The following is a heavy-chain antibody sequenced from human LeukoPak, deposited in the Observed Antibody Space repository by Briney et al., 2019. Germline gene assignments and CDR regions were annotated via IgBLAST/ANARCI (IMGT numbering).Heavy chain of an antibody. CDR3: ARGILDCSSTSCYSNYDAFDI. CDR1: GFTFSSYW. Sequence: GGSLRLSCAASGFTFSSYWMTWVRQAPEKGLEWVANIKQDGSEKYYVDSVRGRFTISRDNAKNLLYLQMKSLRAEDTAVYYCARGILDCSSTSCYSNYDAFDIWGQGTMVTVSS. J-gene: IGHJ3*02. CDR2: IKQDGSEK. V-gene: IGHV3-7*05. D-gene: IGHD2-2*01.